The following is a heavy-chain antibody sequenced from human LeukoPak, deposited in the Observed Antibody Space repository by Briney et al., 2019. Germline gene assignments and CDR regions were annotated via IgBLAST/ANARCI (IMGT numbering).Heavy chain of an antibody. D-gene: IGHD5-18*01. CDR1: GGSISSSSYY. Sequence: SETLSLTCTVSGGSISSSSYYWGWIRQPPGKGLEWIGNIYYSGNTYYNPSLKSRVTLSVDTSKNQFSLKLSSVTAADTAVYYCARTTEGGYSYGYFYYYYMDVWGKGTTVTISS. CDR2: IYYSGNT. V-gene: IGHV4-39*07. CDR3: ARTTEGGYSYGYFYYYYMDV. J-gene: IGHJ6*03.